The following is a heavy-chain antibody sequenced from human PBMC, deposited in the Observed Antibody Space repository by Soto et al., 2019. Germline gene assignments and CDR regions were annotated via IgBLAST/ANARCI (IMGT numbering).Heavy chain of an antibody. V-gene: IGHV3-30-3*01. CDR3: AHVDYGDYFLGYDY. Sequence: GGSLRLSCAASGFTFSSYAMHWVRQAPGKGLEWVAVISYDGSNKYYADSVKGRFTISRDNSKNTLYLQMNSLRAEDTAVYYCAHVDYGDYFLGYDYWGQGTLVTVSS. CDR2: ISYDGSNK. D-gene: IGHD4-17*01. CDR1: GFTFSSYA. J-gene: IGHJ4*02.